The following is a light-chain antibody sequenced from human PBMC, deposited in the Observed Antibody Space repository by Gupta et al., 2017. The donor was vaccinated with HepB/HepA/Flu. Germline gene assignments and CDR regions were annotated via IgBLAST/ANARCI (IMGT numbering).Light chain of an antibody. CDR1: SSNIGAGYD. CDR2: GNS. CDR3: QSYDSSLSGSTV. Sequence: QSVLTQPPSVSGAPGPRVTISRTGSSSNIGAGYDVHWYQQLPGTAPKLLIYGNSNRPSGVPDRFSGSKSGTSASLAITGLQAEDEADYYCQSYDSSLSGSTVFGGGTKLTVL. J-gene: IGLJ3*02. V-gene: IGLV1-40*01.